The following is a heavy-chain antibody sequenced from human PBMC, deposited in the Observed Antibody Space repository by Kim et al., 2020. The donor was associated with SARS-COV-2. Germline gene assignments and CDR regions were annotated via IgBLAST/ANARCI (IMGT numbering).Heavy chain of an antibody. V-gene: IGHV3-7*01. J-gene: IGHJ6*03. CDR2: MKHDGSEE. CDR1: GFTFSDHW. CDR3: ARDQTTLVRGVIIYYYMDV. D-gene: IGHD3-10*01. Sequence: GGSLRLSCAASGFTFSDHWMSWVRQAPGKGLEWVANMKHDGSEEYFVDSVKGRFTISRDNAKSSLFLQMNSLRAEDTAVYYCARDQTTLVRGVIIYYYMDVWGKGTTVTVSS.